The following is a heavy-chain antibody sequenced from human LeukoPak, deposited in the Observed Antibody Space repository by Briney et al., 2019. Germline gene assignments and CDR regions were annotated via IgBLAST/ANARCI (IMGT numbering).Heavy chain of an antibody. CDR3: AKVRGDHGHLDDDFDY. CDR2: ITGSGSGA. V-gene: IGHV3-23*01. Sequence: GGSLRLSCTASGFTFSSHTMTWVRQAAGRGLQWVSSITGSGSGAYYADSVKGRVTISRDNSKNTLFLQMDSLRAEDTAMYYCAKVRGDHGHLDDDFDYWGQGTLVTVSS. D-gene: IGHD2-21*02. CDR1: GFTFSSHT. J-gene: IGHJ4*02.